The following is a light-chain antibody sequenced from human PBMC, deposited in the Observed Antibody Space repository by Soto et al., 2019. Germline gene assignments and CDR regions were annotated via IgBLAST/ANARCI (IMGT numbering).Light chain of an antibody. CDR1: QGISSY. CDR3: HQYYSYPRT. CDR2: AAS. J-gene: IGKJ1*01. V-gene: IGKV1-8*01. Sequence: AIRMTQSPSSLSASTGDRVTITCRASQGISSYLAWYQQKPGKAPKLLIYAASTLQSGVPSRFSGSGSGTDFTLTIRCLQSEDCATYYCHQYYSYPRTFGQGTKVEIK.